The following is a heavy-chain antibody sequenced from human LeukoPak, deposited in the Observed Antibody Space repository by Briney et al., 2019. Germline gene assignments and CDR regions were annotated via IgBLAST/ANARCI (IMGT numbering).Heavy chain of an antibody. CDR2: ISSSGTI. J-gene: IGHJ4*02. D-gene: IGHD2-2*01. CDR3: ARGLAYCSSTSCRTFDY. Sequence: GGSLRLSCAASGFTFSSYSVNWVRQAPGKGLEWVSYISSSGTIYYADSVKGRFTISRDNAKNSLYLQMNSLRAEDTAVYYCARGLAYCSSTSCRTFDYWGQGTLVTVSS. V-gene: IGHV3-48*01. CDR1: GFTFSSYS.